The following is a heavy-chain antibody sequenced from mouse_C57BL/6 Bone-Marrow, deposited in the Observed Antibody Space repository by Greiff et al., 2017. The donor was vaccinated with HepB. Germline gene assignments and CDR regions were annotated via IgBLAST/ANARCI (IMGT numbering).Heavy chain of an antibody. CDR1: GFNIKDDY. Sequence: VQLKESGAELVRPGASVKLSCTASGFNIKDDYMHWVKQRPEQGLEWIGWIDPENGDTEYASKFQGKATITADTSSNTAYLQLSSLTSEDTAVYYCSDYGNFYWYFDVWGTGTTVTVSS. J-gene: IGHJ1*03. CDR2: IDPENGDT. D-gene: IGHD2-1*01. CDR3: SDYGNFYWYFDV. V-gene: IGHV14-4*01.